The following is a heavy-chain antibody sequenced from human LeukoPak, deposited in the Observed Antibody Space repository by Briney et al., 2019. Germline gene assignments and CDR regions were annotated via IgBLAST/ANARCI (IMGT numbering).Heavy chain of an antibody. CDR2: IYYSGST. V-gene: IGHV4-59*12. J-gene: IGHJ4*02. D-gene: IGHD5-24*01. CDR3: ARATWPLTAVFDY. CDR1: GGSISSYY. Sequence: PSETLSLTCTVSGGSISSYYWSWIRQPPGKGLEWIGYIYYSGSTSYNPSLKSRLTISLDTSKNQFSLKLSSVTAADTAVYYCARATWPLTAVFDYWGQGILVAVSS.